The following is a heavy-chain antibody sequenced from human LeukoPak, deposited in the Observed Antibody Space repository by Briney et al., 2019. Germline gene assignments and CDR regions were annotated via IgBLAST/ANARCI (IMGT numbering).Heavy chain of an antibody. CDR1: GYTLNSYY. Sequence: GASVKVSCKASGYTLNSYYMHWVRQAPGQGLECMGIINPSGGAPSFAQKFQGRVTMTRDTSTSTVYMELSSLRSEDTAVYYCARGAGSSWYDYWGQGTLVTVSS. CDR2: INPSGGAP. V-gene: IGHV1-46*02. CDR3: ARGAGSSWYDY. D-gene: IGHD6-13*01. J-gene: IGHJ4*02.